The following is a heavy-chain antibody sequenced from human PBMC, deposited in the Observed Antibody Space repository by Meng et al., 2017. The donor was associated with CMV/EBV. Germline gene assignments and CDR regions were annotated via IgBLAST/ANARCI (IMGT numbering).Heavy chain of an antibody. D-gene: IGHD6-13*01. CDR3: ARDGRQQLDFDY. CDR1: GFTFSTYS. Sequence: GGSLRLSCAASGFTFSTYSMNWVRQAPGKGLEWVSYISSSSSYIYYADSVKGRFTISRDNAKNSLYLQMNSLRAEDTAVYYCARDGRQQLDFDYWGQGTLVTVSS. J-gene: IGHJ4*02. V-gene: IGHV3-21*05. CDR2: ISSSSSYI.